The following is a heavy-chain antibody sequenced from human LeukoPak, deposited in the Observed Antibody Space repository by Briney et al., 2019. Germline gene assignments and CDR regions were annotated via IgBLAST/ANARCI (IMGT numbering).Heavy chain of an antibody. V-gene: IGHV4-39*07. J-gene: IGHJ4*02. CDR1: GGSISSSSYY. CDR3: ARILRPYSGYDTLEDY. Sequence: PSETLSLTCTVSGGSISSSSYYWGWIRQPPGKGLEWIGSIYYSGSTYYNPSLKSRVTISVDTSKNQFSLKLSSVTAADTAVYYCARILRPYSGYDTLEDYWGQGTLVSVSS. D-gene: IGHD5-12*01. CDR2: IYYSGST.